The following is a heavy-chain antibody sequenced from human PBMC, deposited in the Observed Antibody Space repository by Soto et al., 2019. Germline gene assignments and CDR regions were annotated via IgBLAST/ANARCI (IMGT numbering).Heavy chain of an antibody. CDR2: ISTYNGNP. J-gene: IGHJ4*02. CDR1: GYIFTSQG. CDR3: ARGRTRALDY. V-gene: IGHV1-18*01. Sequence: GASVKVSCKASGYIFTSQGISWVRQAPGQGLEWMGWISTYNGNPNYAQKLQGRVTMTTNTSTTTAFLELRSLTSDDTAVYYCARGRTRALDYWGQGTPVTVPQ. D-gene: IGHD1-7*01.